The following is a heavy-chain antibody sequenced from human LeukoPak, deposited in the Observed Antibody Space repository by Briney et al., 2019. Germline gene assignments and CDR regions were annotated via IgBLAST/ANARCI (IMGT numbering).Heavy chain of an antibody. CDR2: IYYSGST. CDR3: ARAEDTSVRGVPYIFDY. V-gene: IGHV4-59*01. J-gene: IGHJ4*02. Sequence: SETLSLTCTVSGGSISSYYWSWIRQPPGKGLEWIGYIYYSGSTNYNPSLTSRVTISVDTSKNQFSLKLSSVTAADTAAYYCARAEDTSVRGVPYIFDYWGQGTLVTVSS. CDR1: GGSISSYY. D-gene: IGHD3-10*01.